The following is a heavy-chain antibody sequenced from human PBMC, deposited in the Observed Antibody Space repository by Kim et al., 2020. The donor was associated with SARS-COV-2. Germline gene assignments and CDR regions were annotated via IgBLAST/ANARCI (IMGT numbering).Heavy chain of an antibody. Sequence: SETLSLTCTVSGGSISSSSYYWGWIRQPPGKGLEWIGSIYYSGSTYYNPSLKSRVTISVDTSKNQFSLKLSSVTAADTAVYYCARHWVGLIVGADGELFDYWGQGTLVTVSS. CDR3: ARHWVGLIVGADGELFDY. CDR1: GGSISSSSYY. J-gene: IGHJ4*02. D-gene: IGHD1-26*01. CDR2: IYYSGST. V-gene: IGHV4-39*01.